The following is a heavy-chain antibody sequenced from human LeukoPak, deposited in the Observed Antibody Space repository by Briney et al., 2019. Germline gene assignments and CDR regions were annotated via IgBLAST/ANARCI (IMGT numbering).Heavy chain of an antibody. V-gene: IGHV5-51*01. CDR2: IYPGDSDT. CDR1: GYSFTSYW. J-gene: IGHJ3*02. Sequence: GESLQISCKGSGYSFTSYWIGWVRQMPGKGLEWMGIIYPGDSDTRYSPSFQGQVTISADKSISTAYVQWSSLKASDTAMYYCARGYCSSTSCYAGRAFDIWGRGKMVTVS. CDR3: ARGYCSSTSCYAGRAFDI. D-gene: IGHD2-2*01.